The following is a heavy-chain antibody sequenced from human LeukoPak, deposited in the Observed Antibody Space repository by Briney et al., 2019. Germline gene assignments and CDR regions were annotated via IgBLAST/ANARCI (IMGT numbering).Heavy chain of an antibody. J-gene: IGHJ4*02. CDR1: DDSICNFY. CDR2: AHYSGNT. V-gene: IGHV4-59*08. Sequence: PETLSLTCTVSDDSICNFYWSWIRQSPEKGLEWIGFAHYSGNTYYNPSLTSRVTMSLDTSENQFSLKLTSMTAADSAVYYCARRQRSSWYFDYWGQGTQVPVSS. CDR3: ARRQRSSWYFDY. D-gene: IGHD6-13*01.